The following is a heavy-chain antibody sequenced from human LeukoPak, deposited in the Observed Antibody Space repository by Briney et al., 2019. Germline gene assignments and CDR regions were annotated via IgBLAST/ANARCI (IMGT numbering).Heavy chain of an antibody. Sequence: SETLSLTCTVSGGSISSGGYYWSWIRQPPGKGLEWIGYINYSGSTNYNPSLKSRVTISVDTSKNQFSLKLRSVTAADTAVYYCARYNSSWYDYWGQGTLVTVSS. J-gene: IGHJ4*02. CDR1: GGSISSGGYY. CDR2: INYSGST. CDR3: ARYNSSWYDY. V-gene: IGHV4-61*08. D-gene: IGHD6-13*01.